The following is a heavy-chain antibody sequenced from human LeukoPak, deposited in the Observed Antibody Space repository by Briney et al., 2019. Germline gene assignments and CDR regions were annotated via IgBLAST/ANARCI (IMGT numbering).Heavy chain of an antibody. Sequence: GGFLRLSCTASGFTFSSSGMNWVRQAPGKGLEWVAFIRFDGSTQYYADSVKGRFTVSRDNSKNTLYLQMNSLRDEGTAVYYCATETRGSYSEYWGQGTLLTVSS. V-gene: IGHV3-30*02. J-gene: IGHJ4*02. D-gene: IGHD1-26*01. CDR2: IRFDGSTQ. CDR3: ATETRGSYSEY. CDR1: GFTFSSSG.